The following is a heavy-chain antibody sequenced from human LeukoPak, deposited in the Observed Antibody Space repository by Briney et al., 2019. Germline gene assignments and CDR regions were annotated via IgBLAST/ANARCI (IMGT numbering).Heavy chain of an antibody. CDR2: ISSNGGST. CDR3: ARARVVITGIDY. Sequence: GGSLRLSCAASGFTFSSYAMHWVRQAPGKGLEYVSAISSNGGSTYYANSVKGRFTISRDNSKNTLYLQMGSLRAEDMAVYYCARARVVITGIDYRGQGTLVTVSS. V-gene: IGHV3-64*01. D-gene: IGHD3-22*01. CDR1: GFTFSSYA. J-gene: IGHJ4*02.